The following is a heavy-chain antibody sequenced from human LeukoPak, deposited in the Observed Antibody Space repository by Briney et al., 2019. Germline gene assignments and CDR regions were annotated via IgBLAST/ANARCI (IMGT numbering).Heavy chain of an antibody. V-gene: IGHV3-53*01. J-gene: IGHJ4*02. Sequence: GGSLRLSCAASGFTVSSNYMSWVRQAPGKGLEWVSVIYSGGSTYYADSVKGRFTISRDNSKNTLYLQMNSLRAEDTAVYYCARDPKYSNSWFFDYWGQGTLVTVSS. D-gene: IGHD6-13*01. CDR2: IYSGGST. CDR3: ARDPKYSNSWFFDY. CDR1: GFTVSSNY.